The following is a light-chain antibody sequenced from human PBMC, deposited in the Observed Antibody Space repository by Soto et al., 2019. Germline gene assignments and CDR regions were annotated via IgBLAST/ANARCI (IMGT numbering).Light chain of an antibody. CDR2: AAS. Sequence: DVQMTQSPSSLSASVGDIVTITCRASQTITSSLNWYQQKPGKAPKLLIYAASSLKSGVPTRFSGSGAGTDCTLTISDRQPEDFATYYCQQSYRTFTTFGQGTKVESK. CDR1: QTITSS. V-gene: IGKV1-39*01. J-gene: IGKJ1*01. CDR3: QQSYRTFTT.